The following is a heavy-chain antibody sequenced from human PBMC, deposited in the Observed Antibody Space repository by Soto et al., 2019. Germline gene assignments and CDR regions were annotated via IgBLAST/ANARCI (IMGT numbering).Heavy chain of an antibody. Sequence: QVQLVQSGAEVKKPGASVKVSCKASGYTFTSYDINWVRLATGQGLEWMGWMKPNSGNTAYAQQFQGRVSMNQKNYISSDHMELSSQRSEDTAVYYCASLKQDYAVAWGQGTLVTVS. CDR2: MKPNSGNT. CDR3: ASLKQDYAVA. D-gene: IGHD3-16*01. CDR1: GYTFTSYD. V-gene: IGHV1-8*01. J-gene: IGHJ5*02.